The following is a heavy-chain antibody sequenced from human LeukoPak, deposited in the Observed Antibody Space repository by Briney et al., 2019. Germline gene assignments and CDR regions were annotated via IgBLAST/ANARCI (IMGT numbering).Heavy chain of an antibody. CDR3: ARVTTVTTSFHFDY. CDR1: GGSISSGGYY. J-gene: IGHJ4*02. V-gene: IGHV4-30-4*01. CDR2: IYYSGST. D-gene: IGHD4-17*01. Sequence: PSQTLSLTCTVSGGSISSGGYYWSWIRQPPGEGLEWIGYIYYSGSTYYHPSLKSRVTISLDTFKNQFSLKLSSVTAADTAVYYCARVTTVTTSFHFDYWGQETLVTVSS.